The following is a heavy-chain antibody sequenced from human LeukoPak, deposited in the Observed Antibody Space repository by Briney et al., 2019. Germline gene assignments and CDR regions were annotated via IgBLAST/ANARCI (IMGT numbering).Heavy chain of an antibody. Sequence: GGSLRLSCAASGFTFSGSSIHWVRQASGKGLEWVGRIRSKANSYATAYAASVGGRFTISRDDSKNTAYLQVNSLKTEDAAVYYCSRYVDTPLDYWGQGALVTVSS. D-gene: IGHD5-18*01. V-gene: IGHV3-73*01. CDR2: IRSKANSYAT. CDR3: SRYVDTPLDY. CDR1: GFTFSGSS. J-gene: IGHJ4*02.